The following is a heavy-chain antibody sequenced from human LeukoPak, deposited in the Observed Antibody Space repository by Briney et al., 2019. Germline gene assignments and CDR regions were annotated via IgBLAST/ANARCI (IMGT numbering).Heavy chain of an antibody. CDR3: TRMSREAPGLPDL. CDR2: ISGSGGST. V-gene: IGHV3-23*01. J-gene: IGHJ5*02. CDR1: GFTFSSYA. D-gene: IGHD5-24*01. Sequence: GGSLRLSCAASGFTFSSYAMSWVRQAPGKGLEWVSAISGSGGSTYYTNSVKGRFTISRDNSKNTLYLQIGSLRADDTAVYYCTRMSREAPGLPDLWGQGTLVTVSS.